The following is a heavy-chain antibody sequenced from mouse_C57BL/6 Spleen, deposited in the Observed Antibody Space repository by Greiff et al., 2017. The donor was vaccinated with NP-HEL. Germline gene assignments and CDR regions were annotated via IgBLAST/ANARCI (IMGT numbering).Heavy chain of an antibody. CDR2: INPGSGGT. D-gene: IGHD1-1*01. CDR1: GYAFTNYL. J-gene: IGHJ2*01. Sequence: QVQLQQSGAELVRPGTSVKVSCKASGYAFTNYLIEWVKQRPGKGLEWIGVINPGSGGTNYNEKFKGKATLTADKSSSTAYMQLSSLTSEDSAVYFCARSRDGSSFDYWGQGTTLTVSS. CDR3: ARSRDGSSFDY. V-gene: IGHV1-54*01.